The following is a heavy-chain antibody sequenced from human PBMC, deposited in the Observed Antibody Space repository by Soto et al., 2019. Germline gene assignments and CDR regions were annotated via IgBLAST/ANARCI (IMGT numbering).Heavy chain of an antibody. CDR1: GFTFSSYA. Sequence: GGFLRLSCAASGFTFSSYAMSWVRQTPGKGLEWVSAISGSGGSTYYADSVKGRFTISRDNSKNTLYLQMNSLKTEDTAVYYCTTELGYYYDSSGRIWPRSWGQGTLVTVSS. CDR2: ISGSGGST. CDR3: TTELGYYYDSSGRIWPRS. V-gene: IGHV3-23*01. J-gene: IGHJ5*02. D-gene: IGHD3-22*01.